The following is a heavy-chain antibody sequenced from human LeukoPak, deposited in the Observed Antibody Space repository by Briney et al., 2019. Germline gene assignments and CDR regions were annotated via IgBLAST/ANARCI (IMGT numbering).Heavy chain of an antibody. J-gene: IGHJ4*02. V-gene: IGHV4-59*08. CDR3: ARGARAGYNLDPFDY. D-gene: IGHD5-24*01. CDR1: GGSMSSYY. Sequence: KPSETLALTCTVSGGSMSSYYWSWIGRPPGKGLEWIGDIYYRGSTKYNPCLTRRVHIPVDRSKNQFSMKLRSVPAAATAVYYCARGARAGYNLDPFDYWGQGTLVTVSS. CDR2: IYYRGST.